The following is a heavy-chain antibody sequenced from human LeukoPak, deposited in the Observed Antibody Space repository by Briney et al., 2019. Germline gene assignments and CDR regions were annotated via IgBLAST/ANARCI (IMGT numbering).Heavy chain of an antibody. D-gene: IGHD2-2*01. CDR1: GYTFTGYY. V-gene: IGHV1-2*02. Sequence: ASVKVSCKASGYTFTGYYMHWVRQAPGQGLEWMGWINPNSGGTNYAQKFQGRVTMTRDTSISTAYMELSRLRSDDTAVYYCARAWRLPQGKLVVVPAAIGYWGQGTLVTVSS. CDR2: INPNSGGT. J-gene: IGHJ4*02. CDR3: ARAWRLPQGKLVVVPAAIGY.